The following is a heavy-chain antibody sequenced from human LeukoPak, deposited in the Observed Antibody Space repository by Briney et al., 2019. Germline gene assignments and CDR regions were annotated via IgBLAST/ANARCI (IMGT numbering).Heavy chain of an antibody. D-gene: IGHD4-17*01. Sequence: ASVKVSFKASGYTFTSYYMHWVRQAPGQGLEWMGIINPSGGSTSYAQKFQSRVTMTRDTSTSTVYMELSSLRSEDTAVYYCAQADYGDYGPHGWGQGTLVTVSS. CDR1: GYTFTSYY. CDR2: INPSGGST. CDR3: AQADYGDYGPHG. J-gene: IGHJ4*02. V-gene: IGHV1-46*01.